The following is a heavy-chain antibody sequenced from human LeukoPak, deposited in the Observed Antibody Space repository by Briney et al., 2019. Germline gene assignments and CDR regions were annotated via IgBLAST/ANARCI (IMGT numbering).Heavy chain of an antibody. V-gene: IGHV3-11*01. CDR2: ISSSGSTI. CDR3: ARDLAHYDILTGYY. CDR1: GITFSDYY. Sequence: PGGSLRLSCAASGITFSDYYMSWIRQAPGKGLGWVSYISSSGSTIYYADSVKGRFTISRDNAKNSLYLQMNSLRAEDTAVYYCARDLAHYDILTGYYWGQGTLVTVSS. J-gene: IGHJ4*02. D-gene: IGHD3-9*01.